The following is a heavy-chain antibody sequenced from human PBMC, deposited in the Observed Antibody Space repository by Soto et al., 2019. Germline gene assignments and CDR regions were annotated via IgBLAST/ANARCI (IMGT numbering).Heavy chain of an antibody. Sequence: EVELLETGGRLVQPGGSLRLSCEVSGFGFSAYAMTWVRQAPGKGLEWVSGISGSGGSTYYADSVKGRFTISRDIPGNTLFLQMNSLSSEDTAVYYCARDWLWDYDSGRDYFDHWGQGTAVTVSS. CDR2: ISGSGGST. CDR1: GFGFSAYA. V-gene: IGHV3-23*01. D-gene: IGHD3-22*01. J-gene: IGHJ4*02. CDR3: ARDWLWDYDSGRDYFDH.